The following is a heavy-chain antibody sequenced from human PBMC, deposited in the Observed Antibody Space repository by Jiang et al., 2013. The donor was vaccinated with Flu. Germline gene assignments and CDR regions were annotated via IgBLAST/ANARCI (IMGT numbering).Heavy chain of an antibody. Sequence: LLKPSETLSLTCAVHGGSFSDYYWSWIRQPPGKGLEWIGEINHSGSTNYNPSLKSRVTISVDTSKNQFSLKLSSVTAADTAVYYCAAQRVDNWFDPWGQGTLVTVSS. V-gene: IGHV4-34*01. J-gene: IGHJ5*02. CDR1: GGSFSDYY. D-gene: IGHD2-15*01. CDR3: AAQRVDNWFDP. CDR2: INHSGST.